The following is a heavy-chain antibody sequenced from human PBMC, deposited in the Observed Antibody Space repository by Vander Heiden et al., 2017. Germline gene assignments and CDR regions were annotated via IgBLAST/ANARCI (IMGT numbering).Heavy chain of an antibody. CDR1: GGTFSSYA. CDR2: IIPIFGTA. V-gene: IGHV1-69*01. Sequence: QVQLVQSGAEVKKPGSSVKVSCKASGGTFSSYAIRWVRQAPGQGLEWMGGIIPIFGTANYAQKFQGRVTITADESTSTAYMELSSLRSEDTAVYYCARARDYYDSSGYPDYYFDYWGQGTLVTVSS. J-gene: IGHJ4*02. CDR3: ARARDYYDSSGYPDYYFDY. D-gene: IGHD3-22*01.